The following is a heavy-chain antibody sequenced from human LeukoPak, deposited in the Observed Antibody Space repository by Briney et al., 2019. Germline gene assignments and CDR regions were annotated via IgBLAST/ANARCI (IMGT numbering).Heavy chain of an antibody. V-gene: IGHV4-59*01. CDR3: AANTYNDSSGYYYGDY. CDR1: GGSISSYY. CDR2: IYYSGST. Sequence: SETLSLTCTVSGGSISSYYWSWIRQPPGKGLEWIGYIYYSGSTNYNPSLKSRVTISVDTSKNQFSLKLSSVTAAGTAVYYCAANTYNDSSGYYYGDYWGQGTLVTVSS. D-gene: IGHD3-22*01. J-gene: IGHJ4*02.